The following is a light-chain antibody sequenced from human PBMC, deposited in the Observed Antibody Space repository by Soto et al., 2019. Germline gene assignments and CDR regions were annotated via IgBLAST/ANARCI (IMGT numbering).Light chain of an antibody. Sequence: EIVLTQSPGTLSLSPGDRATLSCRASQSVSGSYLAWYQQKPGQAPRLLIYGASSRATGIPDRFSGSGSGTDFTLTISRLEPEDFAVYSCQQYGSSPFTFGQGSKLEIK. CDR3: QQYGSSPFT. V-gene: IGKV3-20*01. CDR2: GAS. J-gene: IGKJ2*01. CDR1: QSVSGSY.